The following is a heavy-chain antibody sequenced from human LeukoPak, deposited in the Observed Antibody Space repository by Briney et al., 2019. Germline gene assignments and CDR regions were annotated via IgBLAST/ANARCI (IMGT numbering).Heavy chain of an antibody. V-gene: IGHV4-4*07. J-gene: IGHJ4*02. CDR1: GASISPYY. D-gene: IGHD3-10*01. CDR3: AKEGVIRGVIDY. CDR2: MHTSGST. Sequence: SETLSLTCTVSGASISPYYWSWIRQPAGKGLEWIGHMHTSGSTNYNPSLKSRVTMSLDTSNNQFSLKLNSVTAADTAVYYCAKEGVIRGVIDYWGQGALVTVSS.